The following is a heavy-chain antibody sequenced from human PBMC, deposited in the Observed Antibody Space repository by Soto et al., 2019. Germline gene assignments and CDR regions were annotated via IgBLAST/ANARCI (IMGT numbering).Heavy chain of an antibody. J-gene: IGHJ6*02. Sequence: GGSLRLSCAASGFTFSSYAMHWVRQAPGKGLEWVAVISYDGSNKYYADSVKGRFTISRDNSKNTLYLQMKSLRAEDTAVYYCARGGYYGWGSYRVWGDYYYYGMDVWGQGTTVTVSS. CDR1: GFTFSSYA. D-gene: IGHD3-10*01. CDR3: ARGGYYGWGSYRVWGDYYYYGMDV. CDR2: ISYDGSNK. V-gene: IGHV3-30-3*01.